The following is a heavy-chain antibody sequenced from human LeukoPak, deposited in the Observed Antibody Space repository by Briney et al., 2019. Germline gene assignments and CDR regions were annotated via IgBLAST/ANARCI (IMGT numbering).Heavy chain of an antibody. CDR1: GGSFSDYY. CDR2: INHSGST. D-gene: IGHD6-6*01. J-gene: IGHJ4*02. Sequence: SETLSHTCAVYGGSFSDYYWSWIRQPPGKGLEWIGEINHSGSTNYNPSLKSRVTISVDTSKNQFSLKLSSVTAADTAVYYCAGSIADRLDYWGQGTLVTVSS. V-gene: IGHV4-34*01. CDR3: AGSIADRLDY.